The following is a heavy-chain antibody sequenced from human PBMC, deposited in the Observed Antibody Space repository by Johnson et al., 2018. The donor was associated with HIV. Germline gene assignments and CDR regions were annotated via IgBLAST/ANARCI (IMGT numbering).Heavy chain of an antibody. V-gene: IGHV3-15*01. Sequence: VQLVESGGGLVKPGGSLRLSCAASGFTFNNAWMSWVRQAPGKGLEWLGRIRSKTDGGTTDYAEPVKGRFTISRDNAKNSLYLQMNSLRAEDTAVYYCAKDLLTLDAFDIWGQGTMVTVSS. CDR2: IRSKTDGGTT. CDR3: AKDLLTLDAFDI. J-gene: IGHJ3*02. CDR1: GFTFNNAW.